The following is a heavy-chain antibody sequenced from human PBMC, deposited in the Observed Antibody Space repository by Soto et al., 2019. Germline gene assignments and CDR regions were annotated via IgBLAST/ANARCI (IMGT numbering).Heavy chain of an antibody. CDR2: IYYSGST. D-gene: IGHD3-3*01. V-gene: IGHV4-31*03. Sequence: QVQLQESGPGLVKPSQTLSLTCTVSGGSISSGGYYWSWIRQHPGKGLEWIGYIYYSGSTYYNPSLKSRVTISVDTSKNQFSLKLSSVTAADTAVYYCARGGFWSGERYYYYMDVWGKGTTVTVSS. CDR3: ARGGFWSGERYYYYMDV. J-gene: IGHJ6*03. CDR1: GGSISSGGYY.